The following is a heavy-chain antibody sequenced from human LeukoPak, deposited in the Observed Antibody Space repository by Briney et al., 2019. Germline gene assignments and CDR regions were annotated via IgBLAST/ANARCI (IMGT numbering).Heavy chain of an antibody. Sequence: GRSLRLSCTAPGFTFSSYAIHWIRQAPGKGLEWVALVWHDGSNKYYADSVKGRFTISRDNSKNTLYLQMNSLRAEDTAVYYCAKDDERFDYWGQGTLVTVSS. D-gene: IGHD5-24*01. V-gene: IGHV3-33*06. CDR2: VWHDGSNK. J-gene: IGHJ4*02. CDR1: GFTFSSYA. CDR3: AKDDERFDY.